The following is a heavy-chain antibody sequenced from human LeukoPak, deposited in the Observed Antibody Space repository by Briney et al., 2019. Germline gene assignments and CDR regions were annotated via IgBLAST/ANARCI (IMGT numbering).Heavy chain of an antibody. V-gene: IGHV4-4*07. CDR3: ARSLRLGVVVVPAAMGPFDI. CDR2: IYTSGST. D-gene: IGHD2-2*01. J-gene: IGHJ3*02. Sequence: PSETLSLTCTVSGGSISSYYWSWIRQPAGKGLEWIGRIYTSGSTNYNPSLKSRVTMSVDTSKNQFSLKLSSVTAADTAVYYCARSLRLGVVVVPAAMGPFDIWGQGTMVTVSS. CDR1: GGSISSYY.